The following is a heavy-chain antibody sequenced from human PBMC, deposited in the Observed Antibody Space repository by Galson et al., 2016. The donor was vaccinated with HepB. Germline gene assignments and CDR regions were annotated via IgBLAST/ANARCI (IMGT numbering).Heavy chain of an antibody. J-gene: IGHJ4*02. Sequence: SLRLSCAMSGLTFSNYWMHWVRQAPGKGLVWVSRILRDERFYADSVKGRFTISTDNAKNTVYLQMNSLRAEDTAVYYCVGDRISWHWSQGTLVTVSS. CDR1: GLTFSNYW. V-gene: IGHV3-74*01. CDR3: VGDRISWH. CDR2: ILRDERF. D-gene: IGHD5-12*01.